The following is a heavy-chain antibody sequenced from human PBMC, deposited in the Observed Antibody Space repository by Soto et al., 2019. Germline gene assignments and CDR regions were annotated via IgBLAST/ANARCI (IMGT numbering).Heavy chain of an antibody. D-gene: IGHD3-9*01. V-gene: IGHV1-18*01. CDR3: ARVGGILTGYYISYYYYYMDV. J-gene: IGHJ6*03. Sequence: ASVKVSCKASGYTFTSYGISWVRQAPGQGLEWMGWISAYNGNTNYAQKLQGRVTMTTDTSTSTAYMELRSLGSDDTAVYYCARVGGILTGYYISYYYYYMDVWGKGTTVTVSS. CDR2: ISAYNGNT. CDR1: GYTFTSYG.